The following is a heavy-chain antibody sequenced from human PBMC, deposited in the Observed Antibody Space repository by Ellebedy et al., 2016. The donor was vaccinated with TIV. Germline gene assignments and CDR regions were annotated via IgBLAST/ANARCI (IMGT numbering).Heavy chain of an antibody. CDR3: AKGRGGDRFGDTLDDP. CDR2: ISSSGDST. J-gene: IGHJ5*02. V-gene: IGHV3-23*01. CDR1: GFNFNIFA. D-gene: IGHD3-10*01. Sequence: PGGSLRLSCATSGFNFNIFAMSWVRQAPGEGLEWVSAISSSGDSTFYADSVKGRFTVSRDNSENMLYLQMNSLRAADTAVYYCAKGRGGDRFGDTLDDPWGQGTLLTVSS.